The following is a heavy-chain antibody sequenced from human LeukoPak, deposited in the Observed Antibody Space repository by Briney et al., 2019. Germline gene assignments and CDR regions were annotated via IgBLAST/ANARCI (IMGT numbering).Heavy chain of an antibody. CDR3: ARETSQKGAHYMDV. J-gene: IGHJ6*03. Sequence: SETLSLTCTVSGGSISSYYWSWIRQPPGKGLEWIGYIYYSGSTNYNPSLKSRVTISVDTSKNQFSLRLSSVTAADTAVYYCARETSQKGAHYMDVWGKGTTVTISS. CDR2: IYYSGST. CDR1: GGSISSYY. D-gene: IGHD3-16*01. V-gene: IGHV4-59*01.